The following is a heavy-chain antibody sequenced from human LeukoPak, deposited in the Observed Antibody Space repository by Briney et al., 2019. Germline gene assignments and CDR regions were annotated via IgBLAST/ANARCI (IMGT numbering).Heavy chain of an antibody. CDR2: MNPNSGNT. Sequence: ASVKVSCKASGYTFTSYDINWVRQATGQGLEWMGRMNPNSGNTGYAQKFQGRVTMTRNTSISTAYMELSSLRSEDTAVYYCARGRPARGDSYGYFWGQGTLVTVSS. D-gene: IGHD5-18*01. CDR1: GYTFTSYD. J-gene: IGHJ4*02. V-gene: IGHV1-8*01. CDR3: ARGRPARGDSYGYF.